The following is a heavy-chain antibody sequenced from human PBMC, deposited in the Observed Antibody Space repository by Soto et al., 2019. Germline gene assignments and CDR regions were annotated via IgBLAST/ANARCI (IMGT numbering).Heavy chain of an antibody. J-gene: IGHJ4*02. CDR1: GFTFSSYW. D-gene: IGHD7-27*01. V-gene: IGHV3-7*03. CDR2: IKQDGSEK. CDR3: ATSSQLTGDQGEDY. Sequence: GGSLRLSCAASGFTFSSYWMSWVRQAPGKGLEWVANIKQDGSEKYYVDSVKGRFTISRDNAKNSLYLQMNSLRAEDTAVYYCATSSQLTGDQGEDYWGQGTLVTVSS.